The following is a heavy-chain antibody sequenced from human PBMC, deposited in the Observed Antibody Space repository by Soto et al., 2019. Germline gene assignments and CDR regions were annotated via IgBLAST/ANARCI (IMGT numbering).Heavy chain of an antibody. CDR1: GFTFSSYA. CDR2: ISGSGGST. CDR3: ANLNNYGDYMNFDY. D-gene: IGHD4-17*01. Sequence: EVQLLESGGGLVQPGGSLRLSCAASGFTFSSYAMSWVRQAPGKGLEWVSAISGSGGSTYYADSVKGRFTISRDNSKTTLYLQMNSLRDEDTAVYYCANLNNYGDYMNFDYWGQGTLVTVSS. V-gene: IGHV3-23*01. J-gene: IGHJ4*02.